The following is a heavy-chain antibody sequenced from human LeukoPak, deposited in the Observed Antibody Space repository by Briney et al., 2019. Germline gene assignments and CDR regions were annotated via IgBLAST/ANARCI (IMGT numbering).Heavy chain of an antibody. CDR2: ITYDGRT. J-gene: IGHJ4*02. CDR3: VKDILYWSLDF. V-gene: IGHV3-23*01. D-gene: IGHD3-3*01. CDR1: GFTFSRNA. Sequence: TGGSLRLSCAASGFTFSRNAMAWVRQGPGKGLELVSGITYDGRTNYADSVKGRFTISRDNSQNTFYLQMSSLRVEDTARYYCVKDILYWSLDFWGQGVLVTVSA.